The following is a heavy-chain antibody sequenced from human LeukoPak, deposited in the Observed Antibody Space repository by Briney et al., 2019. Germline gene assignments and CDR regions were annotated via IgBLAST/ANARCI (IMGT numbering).Heavy chain of an antibody. Sequence: KPSETLSLTCTVSAASIRNYWGWVRQSPGKGLGWIGYIYYSGSTNYNPSLESRVAMSVDTSKNPFSLRLSSVTAADTAIYYCARRYSSSWYVGFFDPWGQGTLVTVSS. V-gene: IGHV4-59*08. CDR2: IYYSGST. J-gene: IGHJ5*02. CDR1: AASIRNY. D-gene: IGHD6-13*01. CDR3: ARRYSSSWYVGFFDP.